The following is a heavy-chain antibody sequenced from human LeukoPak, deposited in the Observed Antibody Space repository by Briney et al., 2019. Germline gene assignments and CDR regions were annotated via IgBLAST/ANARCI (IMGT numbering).Heavy chain of an antibody. CDR2: ISGHSSAI. V-gene: IGHV3-48*02. D-gene: IGHD2-21*01. Sequence: GSLRLSCAASGFTFSSYSMNWVRQAPGKGLEWVSYISGHSSAIYYADSVRGRFTISRDNAKESLYLQMNSLRDEDTAVYYCARDQHYSSDYWGQGTLVTVSS. J-gene: IGHJ4*02. CDR1: GFTFSSYS. CDR3: ARDQHYSSDY.